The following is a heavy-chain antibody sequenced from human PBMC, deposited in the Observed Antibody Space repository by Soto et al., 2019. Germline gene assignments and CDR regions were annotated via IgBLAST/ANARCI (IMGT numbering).Heavy chain of an antibody. CDR3: ARKIHSSSWYALSDSYYYYGMDV. D-gene: IGHD6-13*01. CDR1: GYTFTSYG. Sequence: ASVKVSCKASGYTFTSYGISWVRQPPGQGLEWMGWISAYNGNTNYAQKLQGRVTMTTDTSTSTAYMELRSLRSDDTAVYYCARKIHSSSWYALSDSYYYYGMDVWGQGTTVTVSS. V-gene: IGHV1-18*01. CDR2: ISAYNGNT. J-gene: IGHJ6*02.